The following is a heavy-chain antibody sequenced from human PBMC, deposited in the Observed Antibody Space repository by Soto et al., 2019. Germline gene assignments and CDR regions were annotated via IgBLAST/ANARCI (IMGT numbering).Heavy chain of an antibody. CDR2: ISASSTYI. V-gene: IGHV3-21*01. J-gene: IGHJ4*02. CDR3: ARSSWYCTGGRCYPHSFDY. D-gene: IGHD2-8*02. CDR1: GFTFRDYN. Sequence: GGSLRLSCAASGFTFRDYNINWVRQAPGKGLEWVSSISASSTYIYYGDSVKGRFTISRDNAKNSLYLQMNSLSAEDTAVYFCARSSWYCTGGRCYPHSFDYWGPGTLVTVSS.